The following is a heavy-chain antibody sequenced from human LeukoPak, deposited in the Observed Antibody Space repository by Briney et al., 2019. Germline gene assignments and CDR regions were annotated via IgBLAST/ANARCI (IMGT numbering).Heavy chain of an antibody. D-gene: IGHD4-17*01. CDR3: ARNDGDYAVDY. CDR2: IYYSGST. V-gene: IGHV4-39*01. J-gene: IGHJ4*02. Sequence: SETLSLTCTVSGGSISSSSYYWGWIRQPPGKGLKWIGSIYYSGSTYYNPSLKSRVTISVDTSKNQFSLKLSSVTAADTAVYYCARNDGDYAVDYWGQGTLVTVSS. CDR1: GGSISSSSYY.